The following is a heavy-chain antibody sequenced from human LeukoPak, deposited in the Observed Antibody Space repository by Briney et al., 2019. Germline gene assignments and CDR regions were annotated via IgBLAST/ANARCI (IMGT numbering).Heavy chain of an antibody. Sequence: SETLSLTCAVYGGSFSGYYWSWIRQPPGKGLEWIGEINHSGSTNYNPSLKSRVTISVDTSKNQFSLKLSSVTAADTAVYYCARGRSYGSSWYYFDYWGQGTLVTVSS. D-gene: IGHD6-13*01. V-gene: IGHV4-34*01. J-gene: IGHJ4*02. CDR2: INHSGST. CDR1: GGSFSGYY. CDR3: ARGRSYGSSWYYFDY.